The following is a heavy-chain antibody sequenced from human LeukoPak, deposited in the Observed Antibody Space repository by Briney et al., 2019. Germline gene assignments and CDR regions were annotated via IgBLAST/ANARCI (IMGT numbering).Heavy chain of an antibody. CDR2: IGGSGSNT. CDR1: GFTFSGYA. J-gene: IGHJ4*02. CDR3: AKDQSGYYRPFDY. V-gene: IGHV3-23*01. Sequence: GGSLRLSCAASGFTFSGYAMSWVRQAPGKGLEWVSAIGGSGSNTYYADSVKGRFTISRDNSRNTLYLQMNSLGAEDSAVYYCAKDQSGYYRPFDYWGQGTLVTVSS. D-gene: IGHD3-22*01.